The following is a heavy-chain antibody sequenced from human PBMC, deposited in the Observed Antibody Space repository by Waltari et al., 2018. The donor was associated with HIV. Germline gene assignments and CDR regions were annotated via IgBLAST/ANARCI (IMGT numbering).Heavy chain of an antibody. CDR1: GFTFSSYG. CDR2: ITISGVTT. D-gene: IGHD3-10*01. Sequence: EVQLLESGGGLVQPGGSLRLSCAASGFTFSSYGMGWVRQAPGKGLEWVSTITISGVTTSYADSVKGRFTISRDNSKNTLFLQMNSLRAEDTALYYCAKPMAAHYNGMDVWGQGTTVTVSS. CDR3: AKPMAAHYNGMDV. J-gene: IGHJ6*02. V-gene: IGHV3-23*01.